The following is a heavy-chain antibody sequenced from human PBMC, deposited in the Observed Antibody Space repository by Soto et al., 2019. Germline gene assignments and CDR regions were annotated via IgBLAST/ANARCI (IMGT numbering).Heavy chain of an antibody. CDR2: ISAYNGNT. J-gene: IGHJ4*02. CDR1: GYTFTSYA. Sequence: RASVKVSCKASGYTFTSYAMHWVRQAPGQGLEWMGWISAYNGNTNYAQKLQGRVTMTTDTSTSTAYMELRSLRSDDTAVYYCARGDYDFWSGYYSWGQGTLVTVSS. CDR3: ARGDYDFWSGYYS. D-gene: IGHD3-3*01. V-gene: IGHV1-18*01.